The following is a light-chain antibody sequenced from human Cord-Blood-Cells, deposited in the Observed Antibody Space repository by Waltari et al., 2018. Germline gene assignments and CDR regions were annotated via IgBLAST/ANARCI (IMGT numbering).Light chain of an antibody. CDR1: QSISSY. J-gene: IGKJ2*01. Sequence: IKNTQSPSSPSASVGDRVTITCRASQSISSYLNWYQQKPGKAPKLLIYAASSLQSGVPSRFSGSGSGTDFTLTISSLQPEDFATYYCQQSYSTLYTFGQGTKLEIK. CDR3: QQSYSTLYT. V-gene: IGKV1-39*01. CDR2: AAS.